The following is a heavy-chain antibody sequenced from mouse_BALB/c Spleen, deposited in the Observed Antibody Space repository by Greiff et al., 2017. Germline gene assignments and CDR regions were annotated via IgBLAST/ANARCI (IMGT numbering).Heavy chain of an antibody. Sequence: VQVVESGPGLVAPSQSLSITCTVSGFSLTSYDISWIRQPPGKGLEWLGVIWTGGGTNYNSAFMSRLSISKDNSKSQVFLKMNSLQTDDTAIYYCVRDITTATAWFAYWGQGTLVTVSA. D-gene: IGHD1-2*01. V-gene: IGHV2-9-2*01. CDR3: VRDITTATAWFAY. CDR2: IWTGGGT. J-gene: IGHJ3*01. CDR1: GFSLTSYD.